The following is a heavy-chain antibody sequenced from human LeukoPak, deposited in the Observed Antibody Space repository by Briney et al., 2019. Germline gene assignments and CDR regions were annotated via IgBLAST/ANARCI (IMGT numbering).Heavy chain of an antibody. Sequence: PGGSLRLSCAASGFTFSSYSMNWVRQAPGKGLEWVSYISSSSRSIYYADSVKGRFTISRDNANNSLSLQMNSLRDEDTGVYYCVLGSPFDYWGQGTLVTVSS. CDR2: ISSSSRSI. D-gene: IGHD3-10*01. V-gene: IGHV3-48*02. CDR3: VLGSPFDY. CDR1: GFTFSSYS. J-gene: IGHJ4*02.